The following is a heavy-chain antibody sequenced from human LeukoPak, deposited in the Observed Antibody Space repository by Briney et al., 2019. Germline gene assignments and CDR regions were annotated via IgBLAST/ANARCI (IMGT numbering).Heavy chain of an antibody. J-gene: IGHJ4*02. CDR1: GYTFTSYG. CDR2: ISAYNGNT. D-gene: IGHD5-18*01. V-gene: IGHV1-18*01. CDR3: ARDRLWRVGDTAMFRSFDY. Sequence: ASVKVSCKASGYTFTSYGISWVRQAPGQGLEWMGWISAYNGNTNYAQKLQGRVTMTTDTSTSTAYMELRSLRSDDTAVYYCARDRLWRVGDTAMFRSFDYWGQGTLVTVSS.